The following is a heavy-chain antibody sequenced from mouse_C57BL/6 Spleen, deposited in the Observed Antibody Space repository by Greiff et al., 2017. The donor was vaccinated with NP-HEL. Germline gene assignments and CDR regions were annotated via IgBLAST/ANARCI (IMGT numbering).Heavy chain of an antibody. V-gene: IGHV1-61*01. J-gene: IGHJ3*01. Sequence: QVQLQQPGAELVRPGSSVKLSCKASGYTFTSYWMDWVKQRPGQGLEWIGNIYPSDSETHYNQKFKDKATLTVDKSSSTAYMQLSSLTSEDSAVYYCARSNYSNSAWFAYWGQGTLVTVSA. D-gene: IGHD2-5*01. CDR2: IYPSDSET. CDR3: ARSNYSNSAWFAY. CDR1: GYTFTSYW.